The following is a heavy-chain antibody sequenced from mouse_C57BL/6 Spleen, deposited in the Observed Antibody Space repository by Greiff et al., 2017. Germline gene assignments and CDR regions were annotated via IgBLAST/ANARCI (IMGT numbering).Heavy chain of an antibody. J-gene: IGHJ1*03. CDR1: GYTFTSYW. CDR2: IDPSDSET. V-gene: IGHV1-52*01. CDR3: ARSYYSNYGDFEV. D-gene: IGHD2-5*01. Sequence: QVQLQQPGAELVRPGSSVKLSCKASGYTFTSYWMHWVKQRPIQGLEWIGNIDPSDSETHYNQKFKDKATLTVDKSSSTAYMQLSSLTSEDSAVYYCARSYYSNYGDFEVWGTGTTVTVSS.